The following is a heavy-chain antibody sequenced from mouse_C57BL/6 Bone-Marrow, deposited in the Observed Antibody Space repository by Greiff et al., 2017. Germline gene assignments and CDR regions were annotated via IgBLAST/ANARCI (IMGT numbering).Heavy chain of an antibody. CDR2: IYPRDGST. CDR1: GYTFTSYD. CDR3: ARRGIYPAMDY. Sequence: VQLVESGAELVKPGASVKLSCKASGYTFTSYDINWVKQRPGQGLEWIGWIYPRDGSTKYNEKFKGKATLTVDTSSSTAYMELHSLESEDSAVYFCARRGIYPAMDYWGQGTSVTVSA. V-gene: IGHV1-85*01. J-gene: IGHJ4*01. D-gene: IGHD1-1*01.